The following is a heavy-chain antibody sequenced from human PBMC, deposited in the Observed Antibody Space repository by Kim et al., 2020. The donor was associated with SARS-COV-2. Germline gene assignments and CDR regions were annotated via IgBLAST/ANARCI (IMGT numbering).Heavy chain of an antibody. CDR1: GGSFSDYY. D-gene: IGHD3-10*01. CDR2: INRSGAT. V-gene: IGHV4-34*01. CDR3: ARAKDYGSANE. J-gene: IGHJ4*02. Sequence: SETLSLTCDVYGGSFSDYYGSWFRQPPGKTLEWIGDINRSGATTYNPSLESRVTTSLDTSKNHFSLRLSSVTAADMAVYYCARAKDYGSANEWGQGTLVTVSS.